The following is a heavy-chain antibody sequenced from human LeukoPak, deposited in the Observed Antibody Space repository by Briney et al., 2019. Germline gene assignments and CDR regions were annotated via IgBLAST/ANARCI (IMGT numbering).Heavy chain of an antibody. CDR2: IIPILGIA. V-gene: IGHV1-69*04. D-gene: IGHD3-22*01. Sequence: SVKVSCKASGGTFSSYAISWVRQAPGQGLEWMGRIIPILGIANYAQKFQGRVTITADKSTSTAYMELSSLRSEDTAVYYCARMYYYDSSGYLDYWGQGTLVTVSS. CDR1: GGTFSSYA. CDR3: ARMYYYDSSGYLDY. J-gene: IGHJ4*02.